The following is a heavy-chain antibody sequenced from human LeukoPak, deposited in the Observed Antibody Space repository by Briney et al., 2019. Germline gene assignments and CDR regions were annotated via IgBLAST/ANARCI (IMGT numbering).Heavy chain of an antibody. CDR1: GFTFSSYW. J-gene: IGHJ4*02. Sequence: GGSLRLSCAASGFTFSSYWMHWVRQAPGKGLVWVSRINSDGSSTSYADSVKGRFTISRDNSKNTLYLQMNSLRAEDTAVYYCAKDQALVGATLFDYWGQGTLVTVSS. CDR2: INSDGSST. V-gene: IGHV3-74*01. CDR3: AKDQALVGATLFDY. D-gene: IGHD1-26*01.